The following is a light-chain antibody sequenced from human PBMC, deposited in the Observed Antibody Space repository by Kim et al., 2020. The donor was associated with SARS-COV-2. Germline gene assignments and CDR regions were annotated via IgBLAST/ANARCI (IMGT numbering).Light chain of an antibody. CDR2: NVT. CDR3: SSYASGDTWV. V-gene: IGLV2-14*03. J-gene: IGLJ3*02. CDR1: SGDVGAYDY. Sequence: GQSITIYSTGTSGDVGAYDYVSWCQQHPGKTPKRMIYNVTKRPSGVPNRFSASKSGDTASLAISGLQSEDEADYYCSSYASGDTWVFGGGTQLTVL.